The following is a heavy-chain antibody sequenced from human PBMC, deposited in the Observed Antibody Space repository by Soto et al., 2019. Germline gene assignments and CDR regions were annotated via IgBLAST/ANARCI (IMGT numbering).Heavy chain of an antibody. J-gene: IGHJ6*02. CDR3: AREGRGYGGYYYYGMDV. CDR2: IYHSGST. D-gene: IGHD4-17*01. Sequence: SETLSLTCTVSGGSISSSGYYWSWVRQPPGKGLEWIGEIYHSGSTNYNPSLKSRVTISVDKSKNQFSLKLSSVTAADTAVYYCAREGRGYGGYYYYGMDVWGQGTTVTVSS. V-gene: IGHV4-4*02. CDR1: GGSISSSGYY.